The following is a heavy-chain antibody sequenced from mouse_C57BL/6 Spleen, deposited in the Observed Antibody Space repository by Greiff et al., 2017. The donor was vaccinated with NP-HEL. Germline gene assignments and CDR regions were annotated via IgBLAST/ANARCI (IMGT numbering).Heavy chain of an antibody. Sequence: QVQLQQSGAELVRPGASVTLSCKASGYTFTDYEMHWVKQTPVHGLEWIGAIDPETGGTAYNQKFKGKAILTADKSSSTAYMELRSLTSEDSAVYYCTRKDSTAQATILYYAMDYWGQGTSVTVSS. CDR2: IDPETGGT. D-gene: IGHD3-2*02. V-gene: IGHV1-15*01. CDR3: TRKDSTAQATILYYAMDY. CDR1: GYTFTDYE. J-gene: IGHJ4*01.